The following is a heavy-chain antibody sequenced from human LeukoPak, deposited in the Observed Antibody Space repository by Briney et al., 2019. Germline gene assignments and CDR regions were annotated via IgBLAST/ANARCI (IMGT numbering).Heavy chain of an antibody. D-gene: IGHD2-2*01. V-gene: IGHV4-30-4*01. Sequence: SETLSLTCTVSGGSISSGDYYWSWIRQPPGKGLEWIGYIYYSGSTYYNPSLKSRVTISVDTSKNQFSLKLSSVTAADTAVYYCASVGSYCSSTSCPNRWFDPWGQGTLVTVSS. CDR1: GGSISSGDYY. J-gene: IGHJ5*02. CDR2: IYYSGST. CDR3: ASVGSYCSSTSCPNRWFDP.